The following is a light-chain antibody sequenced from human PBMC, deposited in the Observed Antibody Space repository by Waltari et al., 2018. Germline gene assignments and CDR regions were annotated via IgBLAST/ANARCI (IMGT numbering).Light chain of an antibody. CDR1: SSDIGSYHY. V-gene: IGLV2-14*03. J-gene: IGLJ2*01. CDR2: GVN. CDR3: SSYTTTSTLLVV. Sequence: QSALTQPASVSGSPGQSITISCTGTSSDIGSYHYVSWYQHHPGKAPKLMIFGVNNRPSGVSDRFSGCESGNTTSLTISGLQAEDEADYYCSSYTTTSTLLVVFGGGTKLTVL.